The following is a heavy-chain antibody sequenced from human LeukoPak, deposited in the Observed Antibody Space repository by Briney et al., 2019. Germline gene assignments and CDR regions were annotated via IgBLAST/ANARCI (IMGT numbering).Heavy chain of an antibody. J-gene: IGHJ4*02. CDR1: GYTFTSYF. Sequence: ASVKVSCKASGYTFTSYFMHWVRQAPGQGLEWMGIINPSGGSTGYAQKFQGRVTVTRDTSTSTVYMELSSLRLEDTAVSYYAKESRASSGSSISFDYWGQGTLVTVSS. D-gene: IGHD1-26*01. CDR2: INPSGGST. V-gene: IGHV1-46*01. CDR3: AKESRASSGSSISFDY.